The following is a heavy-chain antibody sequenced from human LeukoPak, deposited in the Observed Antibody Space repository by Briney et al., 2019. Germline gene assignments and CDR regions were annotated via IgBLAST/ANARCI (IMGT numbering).Heavy chain of an antibody. CDR3: ARHVLIWLGEFLQPAAFDI. Sequence: SGTLSLTCALSGGSISSSNWWSWVRQPPGKGLEWIGEIYHSGSTNYNPSLKSRVTISVDKSQTQLSLKLSSVTAADTAVYYCARHVLIWLGEFLQPAAFDIWGERTMVTVSS. CDR2: IYHSGST. V-gene: IGHV4-4*02. J-gene: IGHJ3*02. CDR1: GGSISSSNW. D-gene: IGHD3-10*01.